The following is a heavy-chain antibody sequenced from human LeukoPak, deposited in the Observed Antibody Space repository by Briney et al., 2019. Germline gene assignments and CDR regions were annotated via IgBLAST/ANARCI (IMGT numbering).Heavy chain of an antibody. Sequence: GGSLRLSCAASGFTFSSYGMHWVRQAPGEGLEWVAFIPYDGRNKYYADSVKGRFTISRDNSKNTLYLQMNSLRGEDTAVYYCAKDLRGEDIYSSSWYYFDYWGQGTLVTVSS. CDR3: AKDLRGEDIYSSSWYYFDY. V-gene: IGHV3-30*02. D-gene: IGHD6-13*01. CDR1: GFTFSSYG. CDR2: IPYDGRNK. J-gene: IGHJ4*02.